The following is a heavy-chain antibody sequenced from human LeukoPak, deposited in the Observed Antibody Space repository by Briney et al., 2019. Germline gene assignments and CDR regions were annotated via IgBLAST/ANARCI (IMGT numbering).Heavy chain of an antibody. Sequence: ASVKVSCKASGYTFTGYYMHWVRQAPGQGLEWMGIINPSGGSTSYAQKFQGRITMTTDTSTSTAYMELRSLRSDDTAVYYCARYEISLVRGVMVWGQGTLVTVSS. D-gene: IGHD3-10*01. CDR2: INPSGGST. V-gene: IGHV1-46*01. CDR1: GYTFTGYY. CDR3: ARYEISLVRGVMV. J-gene: IGHJ4*02.